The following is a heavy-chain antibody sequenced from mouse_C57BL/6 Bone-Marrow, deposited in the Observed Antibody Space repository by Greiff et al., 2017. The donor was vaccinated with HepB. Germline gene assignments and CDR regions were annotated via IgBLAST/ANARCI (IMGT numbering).Heavy chain of an antibody. CDR2: IDPSDSYT. J-gene: IGHJ4*01. Sequence: QVQLQQPGAELVRPGTSVKLSCKASGYTFTSYWMHWVKQRPGQGLEWIGVIDPSDSYTNYNQKFKGKATLTVDTSSSTAYMQLSSLTSEDSAVYYCARQRIIPSTDYWGQGTSVTVSS. CDR3: ARQRIIPSTDY. V-gene: IGHV1-59*01. CDR1: GYTFTSYW. D-gene: IGHD2-10*02.